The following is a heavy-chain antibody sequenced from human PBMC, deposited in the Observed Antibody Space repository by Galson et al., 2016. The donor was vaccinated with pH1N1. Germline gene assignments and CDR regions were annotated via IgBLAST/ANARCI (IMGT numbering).Heavy chain of an antibody. V-gene: IGHV3-74*01. CDR1: GFTFSSFW. J-gene: IGHJ4*02. CDR3: ARVRLIMPGDPTGYFDF. CDR2: ISSEGSSI. D-gene: IGHD7-27*01. Sequence: SLRLSCAASGFTFSSFWMHWVRQVPGKGLVWVSRISSEGSSISYADSVKGRFTISRDNARNTLYLEMNSLRAEDTALYYCARVRLIMPGDPTGYFDFWGQGDLVTVSS.